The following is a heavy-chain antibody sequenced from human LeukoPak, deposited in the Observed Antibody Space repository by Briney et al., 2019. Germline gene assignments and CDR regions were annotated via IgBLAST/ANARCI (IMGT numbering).Heavy chain of an antibody. Sequence: PGRSLRLSCAASGFIIDDYAMHWVRQAPGKGLEWVSGISWNSGYIDYADSVKGRFTISRDNSRNSLYLQMNSLRPQDSAFYYRAXXXXXYXRAGXGFMDVWGKGTTVTVSS. CDR3: AXXXXXYXRAGXGFMDV. D-gene: IGHD6-13*01. J-gene: IGHJ6*03. V-gene: IGHV3-9*01. CDR2: ISWNSGYI. CDR1: GFIIDDYA.